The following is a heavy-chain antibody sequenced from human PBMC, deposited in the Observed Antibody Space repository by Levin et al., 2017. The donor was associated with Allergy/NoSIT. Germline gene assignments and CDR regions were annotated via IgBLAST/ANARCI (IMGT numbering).Heavy chain of an antibody. J-gene: IGHJ4*02. V-gene: IGHV3-21*01. CDR3: ARDMGSQGSGWLIDY. Sequence: GESLKISCAASGFTFSSYSMNWVRQAPGKGLEWVSSISSSSSYIYYADSVKGRFTISRDNAKNSLYLQMNSLRAEDTAVYYCARDMGSQGSGWLIDYWGQGTLVTVSS. D-gene: IGHD6-19*01. CDR1: GFTFSSYS. CDR2: ISSSSSYI.